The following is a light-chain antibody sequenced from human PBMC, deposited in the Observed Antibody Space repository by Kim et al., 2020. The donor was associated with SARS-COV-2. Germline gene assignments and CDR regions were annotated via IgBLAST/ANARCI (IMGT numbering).Light chain of an antibody. J-gene: IGKJ3*01. V-gene: IGKV1-39*01. CDR2: TAS. CDR1: QSISTY. Sequence: ASVGDRFTITCRASQSISTYLNWYQQKPGKAPTLLIYTASSLRSGVPSRFSGSGSGTDLTLTISSLQPEDFATYYCLQTYSTPLTFGPGTKVDIK. CDR3: LQTYSTPLT.